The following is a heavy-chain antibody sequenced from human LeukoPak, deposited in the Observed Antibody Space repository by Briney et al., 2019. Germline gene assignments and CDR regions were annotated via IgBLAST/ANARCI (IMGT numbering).Heavy chain of an antibody. CDR2: INPNSGGT. D-gene: IGHD2-2*01. CDR1: GGTFSSYA. J-gene: IGHJ4*02. V-gene: IGHV1-2*02. CDR3: ARDRTKYCRSTSCPLDY. Sequence: ASVKVSCKASGGTFSSYAISWVRQAPGQGLEWMGWINPNSGGTNYAQKFQGRVTMTRDTSISTAYMELSRLRSDDTAVYYCARDRTKYCRSTSCPLDYWGQGTLVTVSS.